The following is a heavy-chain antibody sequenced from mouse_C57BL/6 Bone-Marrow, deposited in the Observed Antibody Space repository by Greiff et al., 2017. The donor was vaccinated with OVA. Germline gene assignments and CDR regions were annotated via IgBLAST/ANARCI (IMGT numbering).Heavy chain of an antibody. V-gene: IGHV1-4*01. CDR3: ARGVVYGSSYEGYAMDY. D-gene: IGHD1-1*01. CDR1: GYTFTSYT. CDR2: INPSSGYT. Sequence: QVQLQQSGAELARPGASVKMSCKASGYTFTSYTMHWVKQRPGQGLEWIGYINPSSGYTTYNKKFKDKATLTADKSSSTSYKQPSSLTSEDSSVYYCARGVVYGSSYEGYAMDYWGQGTSVTVSS. J-gene: IGHJ4*01.